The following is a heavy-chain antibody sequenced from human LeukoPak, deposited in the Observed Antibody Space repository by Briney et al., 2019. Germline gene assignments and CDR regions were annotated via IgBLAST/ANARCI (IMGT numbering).Heavy chain of an antibody. J-gene: IGHJ3*02. D-gene: IGHD3-10*01. V-gene: IGHV3-21*01. CDR1: GFTFSSYS. CDR3: ARDRTWFGELAYAFDI. CDR2: ISSSSSYI. Sequence: GGSLRLSCAASGFTFSSYSMNWVRQAPGKGLEWVSSISSSSSYIYYADSVKDRFTISRDNAKNSLYLQMNSLRAEDTAVYYCARDRTWFGELAYAFDIWGQGTMVTVSS.